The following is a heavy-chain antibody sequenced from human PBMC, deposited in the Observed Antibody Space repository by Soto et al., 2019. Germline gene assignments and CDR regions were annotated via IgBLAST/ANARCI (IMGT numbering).Heavy chain of an antibody. CDR3: AKPRSSVQCLPFDP. D-gene: IGHD6-19*01. CDR2: ISSDGSSS. V-gene: IGHV3-30*18. CDR1: GFRFSSYS. Sequence: PGGSLRLSCEASGFRFSSYSIHWVRQAPGKGLEWVAFISSDGSSSDFADSVKGRFAISRDNSRKNTVYLQMNNLRPDDPAVYYCAKPRSSVQCLPFDPWGHGTLFTVSS. J-gene: IGHJ5*02.